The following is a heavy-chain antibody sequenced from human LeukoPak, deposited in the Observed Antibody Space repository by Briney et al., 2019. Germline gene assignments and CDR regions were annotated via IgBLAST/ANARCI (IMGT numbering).Heavy chain of an antibody. V-gene: IGHV3-21*04. CDR3: ARDGCDSPIPYDAFDI. CDR1: GFTFSSYS. J-gene: IGHJ3*02. Sequence: GGSLRLSCAASGFTFSSYSMNWVRQAPGKGLEWVSSISSSSSYIYYADSVKGRFTISRDNSKNSLYLQMNSLRAEDTAVYYCARDGCDSPIPYDAFDIWGQGTMVTVSS. CDR2: ISSSSSYI. D-gene: IGHD6-19*01.